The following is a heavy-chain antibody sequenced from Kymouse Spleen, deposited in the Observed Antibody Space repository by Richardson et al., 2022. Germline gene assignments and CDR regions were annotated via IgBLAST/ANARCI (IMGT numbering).Heavy chain of an antibody. D-gene: IGHD1-26*01. CDR1: GFTFSSYG. Sequence: QVQLVESGGGVVQPGRSLRLSCAASGFTFSSYGMHWVRQAPGKGLEWVAVISYDGSNKYYADSVKGRFTISRDNSKNTLYLQMNSLRAEDTAVYYCAKRGGSYAYYYYGMDVWGQGTTVTVSS. V-gene: IGHV3-30*18. CDR3: AKRGGSYAYYYYGMDV. CDR2: ISYDGSNK. J-gene: IGHJ6*02.